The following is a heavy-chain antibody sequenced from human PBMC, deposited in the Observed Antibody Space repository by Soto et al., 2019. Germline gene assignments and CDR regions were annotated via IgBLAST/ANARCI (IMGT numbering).Heavy chain of an antibody. Sequence: GESLKISCAASGFTFSSYSMNWVRQAPGKGLEWVSSISSSSSYIYYADSVKGRFTISRDNAKNSLYLQMNSLRAEDTAVYYCARDGLEYYDFWSGYGTNWFDPWGQGTLVTVSS. CDR2: ISSSSSYI. J-gene: IGHJ5*02. V-gene: IGHV3-21*01. CDR3: ARDGLEYYDFWSGYGTNWFDP. D-gene: IGHD3-3*01. CDR1: GFTFSSYS.